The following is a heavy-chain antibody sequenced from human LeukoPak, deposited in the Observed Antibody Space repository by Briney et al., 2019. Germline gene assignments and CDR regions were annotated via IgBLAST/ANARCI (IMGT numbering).Heavy chain of an antibody. V-gene: IGHV4-34*01. D-gene: IGHD3-16*01. Sequence: PSETLSLTCAVYGGSFSGYYWSWIRQPPGKGLEWIGEINHSGSTNYNPSLKSRVTISVDTSKNQFSLKLSSVTAADTAVYYCARRSEGVDYWGQGTLVTVSS. CDR3: ARRSEGVDY. CDR2: INHSGST. CDR1: GGSFSGYY. J-gene: IGHJ4*02.